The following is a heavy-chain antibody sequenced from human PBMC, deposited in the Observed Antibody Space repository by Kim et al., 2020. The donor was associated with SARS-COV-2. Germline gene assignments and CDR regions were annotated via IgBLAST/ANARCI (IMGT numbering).Heavy chain of an antibody. Sequence: SETLSLTCTVSGVSTRTYTYYWGWFRQPPGKGLEWIATVYYSGSTFYNPSLQSRVTISADTSKNHFSLWLSSVTVADTAVYYCARQLPDSTFYYPDYWGQGTLVTVSS. V-gene: IGHV4-39*07. CDR2: VYYSGST. J-gene: IGHJ4*02. CDR1: GVSTRTYTYY. CDR3: ARQLPDSTFYYPDY. D-gene: IGHD3-22*01.